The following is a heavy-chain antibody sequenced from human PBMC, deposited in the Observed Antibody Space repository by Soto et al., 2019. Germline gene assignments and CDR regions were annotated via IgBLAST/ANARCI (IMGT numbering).Heavy chain of an antibody. CDR1: GFPFSSYA. CDR3: AKGGYCSGVDI. Sequence: EMQLLESGGGLVQPGGSLRLSCVASGFPFSSYAMSWVRQTPGQGLEWVSGISGSGVLTYYADSVKGRFTISRDNSNNSLSLQVHRRIVEDKGVCFCAKGGYCSGVDIWGQGTMVTVSA. CDR2: ISGSGVLT. J-gene: IGHJ3*02. V-gene: IGHV3-23*01. D-gene: IGHD2-15*01.